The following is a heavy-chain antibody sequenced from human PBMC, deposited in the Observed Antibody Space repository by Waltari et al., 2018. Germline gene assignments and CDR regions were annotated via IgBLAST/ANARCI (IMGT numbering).Heavy chain of an antibody. D-gene: IGHD6-6*01. CDR2: LSASGGNA. CDR1: GASVSSNY. Sequence: QVQLQESGPGLVKPSETLSLTCAVSGASVSSNYWNWIRQTPGKGLEWIGRLSASGGNADYNPSLKSRVSISTDTSKNQFSLKLTSVTDADTAVYYCSKDGVGVNSGWSGDYWGQGVLVTVSS. V-gene: IGHV4-4*07. J-gene: IGHJ4*02. CDR3: SKDGVGVNSGWSGDY.